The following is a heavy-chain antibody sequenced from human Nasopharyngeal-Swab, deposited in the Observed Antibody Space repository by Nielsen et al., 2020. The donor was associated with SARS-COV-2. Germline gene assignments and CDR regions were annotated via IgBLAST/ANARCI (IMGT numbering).Heavy chain of an antibody. Sequence: SETLSLTCTVSGGSISSGDYYWTWIRQPPGKGLEWIGCIYYSGTTYYNPSLKSRVTISVDTSKNQFPLKLSAMTAAGTAVCYCARGGGRYGANAFHIWGQGTMVTVSS. CDR3: ARGGGRYGANAFHI. V-gene: IGHV4-30-4*01. J-gene: IGHJ3*02. CDR1: GGSISSGDYY. D-gene: IGHD4-17*01. CDR2: IYYSGTT.